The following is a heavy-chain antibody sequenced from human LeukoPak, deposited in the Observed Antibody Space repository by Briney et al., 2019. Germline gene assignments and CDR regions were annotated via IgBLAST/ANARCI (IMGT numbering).Heavy chain of an antibody. CDR1: GFTFSSYA. V-gene: IGHV3-74*01. J-gene: IGHJ4*02. CDR2: INSDGSST. D-gene: IGHD2-2*01. CDR3: ARPRKYCSSSSCPYYFDY. Sequence: GGSLRLSCSASGFTFSSYAMHWVRQAPGKGLVWVSRINSDGSSTNYADSVKGRFTISRDNARNTLYLQMNSLRAEDTAVYYCARPRKYCSSSSCPYYFDYWGQGTLVTVSS.